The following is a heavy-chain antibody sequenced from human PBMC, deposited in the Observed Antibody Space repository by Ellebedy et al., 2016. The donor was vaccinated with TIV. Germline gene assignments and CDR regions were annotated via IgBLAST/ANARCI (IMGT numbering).Heavy chain of an antibody. CDR2: VSAYSGNT. CDR1: GYTFIDYG. J-gene: IGHJ6*02. V-gene: IGHV1-18*01. CDR3: ARYSGSGTYYRNGMDV. D-gene: IGHD3-10*01. Sequence: AASVKVSCKSSGYTFIDYGISWVRQAPGQGLDWMGWVSAYSGNTNYADNLQGGVTMTTDTSTDTAYMELRSLRSDDTAVYYCARYSGSGTYYRNGMDVWGQGTTVTVSS.